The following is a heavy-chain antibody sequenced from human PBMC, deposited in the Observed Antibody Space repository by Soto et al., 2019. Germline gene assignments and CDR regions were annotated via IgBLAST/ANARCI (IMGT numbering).Heavy chain of an antibody. Sequence: EVPLLESGGGLVQPGGSLRLSCAASGFTFSSYAMSWVRQAPGKGLEWVSAISGSGGSTYYADSVKGRFTISRDNSKNTLYLQMNSLRAEDTAVYYCAKDFGDIVVVVAALFDYWGQGTLVTVSS. CDR2: ISGSGGST. J-gene: IGHJ4*02. V-gene: IGHV3-23*01. CDR3: AKDFGDIVVVVAALFDY. D-gene: IGHD2-15*01. CDR1: GFTFSSYA.